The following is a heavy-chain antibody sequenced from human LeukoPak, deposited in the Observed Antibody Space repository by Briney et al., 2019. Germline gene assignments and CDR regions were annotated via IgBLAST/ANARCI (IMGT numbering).Heavy chain of an antibody. CDR1: GYTFTNYD. D-gene: IGHD3-16*01. J-gene: IGHJ2*01. CDR3: ARGGGGWYFDL. CDR2: INPYDGNT. V-gene: IGHV1-18*01. Sequence: GASVKVSCKASGYTFTNYDISWERQAPGQRLEWMGWINPYDGNTNYAQNLQGRVTMTTDTSTSTAYMELRSLRSDDTAVYYCARGGGGWYFDLWGRGTLVAVSS.